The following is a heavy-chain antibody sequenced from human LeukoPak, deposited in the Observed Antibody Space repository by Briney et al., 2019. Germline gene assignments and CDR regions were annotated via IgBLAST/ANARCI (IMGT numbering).Heavy chain of an antibody. Sequence: GGSLRLSCAASGFTFSSYAMSWVRQAPGKGLEWVSAISGSGGSTYYADSVKGRFTISRDKSKNTLYLQMNSLRAEDTAVYYCARGGLKGRYCSGGSCYSTLYYYYYYYMDVWGKGTTVTVSS. J-gene: IGHJ6*03. V-gene: IGHV3-23*01. CDR2: ISGSGGST. CDR1: GFTFSSYA. CDR3: ARGGLKGRYCSGGSCYSTLYYYYYYYMDV. D-gene: IGHD2-15*01.